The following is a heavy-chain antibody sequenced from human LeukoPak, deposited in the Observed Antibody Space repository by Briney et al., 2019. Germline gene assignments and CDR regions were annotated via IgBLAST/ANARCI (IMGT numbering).Heavy chain of an antibody. CDR2: IYYSGGT. J-gene: IGHJ4*02. V-gene: IGHV4-59*01. Sequence: PSETLSLTCTVSGGSISNYYWSWIRQPPGKGLEWIGYIYYSGGTNYNPSLKSRVTISVDTSKNQFSLKLRSVTAADTAVYYCARRAGAYSHPYDYWGQGTLVTVSS. CDR1: GGSISNYY. CDR3: ARRAGAYSHPYDY. D-gene: IGHD4/OR15-4a*01.